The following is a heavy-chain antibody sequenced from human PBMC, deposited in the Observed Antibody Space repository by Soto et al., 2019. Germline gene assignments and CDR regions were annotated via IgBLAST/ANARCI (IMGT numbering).Heavy chain of an antibody. CDR1: GGSISRSSYH. Sequence: SEPLSLTCTVSGGSISRSSYHWGWIRQPPGKGLEWIANIHYSGLTNYNPSLKSRVSISVDTSKNQFSLKLNSVTAADTAFYYCSGIADYSNYAISHYWGKGDMVTVYS. J-gene: IGHJ4*02. CDR2: IHYSGLT. D-gene: IGHD4-4*01. CDR3: SGIADYSNYAISHY. V-gene: IGHV4-39*01.